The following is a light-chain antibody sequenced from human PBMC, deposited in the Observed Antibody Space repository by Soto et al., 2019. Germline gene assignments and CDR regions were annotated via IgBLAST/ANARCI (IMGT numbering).Light chain of an antibody. V-gene: IGKV3D-15*01. CDR3: HQYNEWPRGT. CDR2: SAS. CDR1: ESISNN. Sequence: MTQSTSTVSVSLGDSVSLSWGANESISNNLAWYQQKPGQPPRLLICSASTRAPGIPARVSGGGSGTQFSPTISSLQSEDFALYYCHQYNEWPRGTFGPGTKVDIK. J-gene: IGKJ1*01.